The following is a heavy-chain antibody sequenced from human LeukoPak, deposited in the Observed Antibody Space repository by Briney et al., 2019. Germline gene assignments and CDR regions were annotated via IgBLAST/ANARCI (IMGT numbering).Heavy chain of an antibody. CDR2: IHHSGST. D-gene: IGHD3-9*01. J-gene: IGHJ4*02. CDR3: ARGGYYNILTNFRSRISGFDY. Sequence: SETLSLTCTVSGYFISSGYYWGWIRQPPGKGLQWIGSIHHSGSTYYNPSLKSRVTISVDTSKNQFSLKLSSVTAADTAVYYCARGGYYNILTNFRSRISGFDYWGQGTLVTVSS. CDR1: GYFISSGYY. V-gene: IGHV4-38-2*02.